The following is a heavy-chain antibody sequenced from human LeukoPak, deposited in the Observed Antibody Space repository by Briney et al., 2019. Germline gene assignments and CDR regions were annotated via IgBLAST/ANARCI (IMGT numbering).Heavy chain of an antibody. V-gene: IGHV3-21*01. J-gene: IGHJ4*02. Sequence: PGGSLRLSRAASGFTFSSYSMNWVRQAPGKGLEWVSSISSSSSYIYYADSVKGRFTISRDNAKNSLYLQMNSLRAEDTAVYYCARDRIAAAGGYWGQGTLVTVSS. CDR1: GFTFSSYS. CDR2: ISSSSSYI. CDR3: ARDRIAAAGGY. D-gene: IGHD6-13*01.